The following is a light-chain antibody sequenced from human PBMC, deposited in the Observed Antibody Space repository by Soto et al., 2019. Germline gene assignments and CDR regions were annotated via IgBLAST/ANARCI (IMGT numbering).Light chain of an antibody. Sequence: PGQRVTISCTGSSSNIGAGYDVHWYQQLPGTAPKLLIYGNSNRPSGVPDRFSGSKSGTSASLAITGLQAEDEADYYCQSYDSSLSGSDVFGTGTKVTVL. CDR1: SSNIGAGYD. J-gene: IGLJ1*01. CDR3: QSYDSSLSGSDV. CDR2: GNS. V-gene: IGLV1-40*01.